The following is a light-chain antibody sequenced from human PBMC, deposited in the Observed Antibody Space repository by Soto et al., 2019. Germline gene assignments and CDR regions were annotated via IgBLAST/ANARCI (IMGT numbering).Light chain of an antibody. CDR2: DAS. Sequence: NQLTQSPSTLSAYVGDRVTITCRASQRMTSWLAWYQQKPGKAPKVLIYDASSLESGVPSRFSGSESGTEFTLTISSLQPDDIATYYCQRYHIYSGTFGQGTKV. V-gene: IGKV1-5*01. CDR1: QRMTSW. J-gene: IGKJ1*01. CDR3: QRYHIYSGT.